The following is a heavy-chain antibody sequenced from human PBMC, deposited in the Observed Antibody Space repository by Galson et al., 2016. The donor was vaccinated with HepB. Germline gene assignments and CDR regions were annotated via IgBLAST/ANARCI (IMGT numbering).Heavy chain of an antibody. V-gene: IGHV3-21*01. CDR2: THSSGNYI. CDR1: GFTLSSFS. CDR3: AREETRGGDCDY. Sequence: SLRLSCAASGFTLSSFSMNWVRQAPGKGLEWVSSTHSSGNYIYYADSVKGRFTISRDNAKNSMYLLMNSLRAEDTAVYYCAREETRGGDCDYWGQGTLVTVSS. J-gene: IGHJ4*02. D-gene: IGHD3-16*01.